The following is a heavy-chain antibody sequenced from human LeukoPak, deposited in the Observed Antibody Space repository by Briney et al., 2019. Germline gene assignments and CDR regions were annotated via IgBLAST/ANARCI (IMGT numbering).Heavy chain of an antibody. J-gene: IGHJ4*02. D-gene: IGHD1-26*01. Sequence: PSETLSLTCTVSGGSLSSYYWSWIRQPPGKGLEWIGYIYYSGTTNYNPSLKSRITISVDTSKKQLSLKLSSVTAADTAMYYCATSTVSSGSYYFDYWGQGTLVTVSS. CDR2: IYYSGTT. V-gene: IGHV4-59*01. CDR3: ATSTVSSGSYYFDY. CDR1: GGSLSSYY.